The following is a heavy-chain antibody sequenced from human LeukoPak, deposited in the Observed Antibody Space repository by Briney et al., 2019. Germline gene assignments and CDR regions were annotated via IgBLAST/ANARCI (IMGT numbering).Heavy chain of an antibody. CDR2: ISYDGSNK. J-gene: IGHJ6*03. Sequence: GGSLRLSCAASGFTFSSYAMHWVRQAPGKGLEWVAIISYDGSNKYYADSVKGRFTISRDNSKNTLYLQMNSLRAEDTAVYYCARRSPGIAAATPLYYYYYMDVWGKGTTVTVSS. V-gene: IGHV3-30-3*01. CDR1: GFTFSSYA. D-gene: IGHD6-13*01. CDR3: ARRSPGIAAATPLYYYYYMDV.